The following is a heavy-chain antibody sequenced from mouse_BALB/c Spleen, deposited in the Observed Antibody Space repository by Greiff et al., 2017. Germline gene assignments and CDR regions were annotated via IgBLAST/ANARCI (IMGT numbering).Heavy chain of an antibody. J-gene: IGHJ4*01. CDR2: ILPGSGST. D-gene: IGHD1-1*01. CDR1: GYTFSSYW. V-gene: IGHV1-9*01. CDR3: ARRDYCGRYAMDD. Sequence: QVQLKESGAELMKPGASVKISCKATGYTFSSYWIEWVKQRPGHGLEWIGEILPGSGSTNYNEKFKGKATFTADTSSNTAYMQLSSLTSEDSAVYYCARRDYCGRYAMDDWGQGTSVTVSS.